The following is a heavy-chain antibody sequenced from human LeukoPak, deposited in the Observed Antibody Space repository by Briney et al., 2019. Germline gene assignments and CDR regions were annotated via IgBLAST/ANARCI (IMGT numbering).Heavy chain of an antibody. CDR2: INPNSGGT. CDR3: ARSLGYDSSGYYKDY. Sequence: ASVEVSCKASGYTFTGYYMHWVRQAPGQGLEWMGWINPNSGGTIYAQKFQGRVTMTRDTSISTAYMELSRLRSDDTAVYYCARSLGYDSSGYYKDYWGQGTLVTVSS. D-gene: IGHD3-22*01. V-gene: IGHV1-2*02. CDR1: GYTFTGYY. J-gene: IGHJ4*02.